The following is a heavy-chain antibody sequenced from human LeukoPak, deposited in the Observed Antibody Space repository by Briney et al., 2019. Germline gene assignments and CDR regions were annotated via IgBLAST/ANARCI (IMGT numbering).Heavy chain of an antibody. CDR1: GFTFSSYE. J-gene: IGHJ4*02. D-gene: IGHD6-13*01. Sequence: GGSLRLSCAASGFTFSSYEMNWVRQAPGKGLEWVSYISSSGSTIYYADSVKGRFTISRDNAKNSLYLQMNSLRAEDTAVYYCARDQGSSWYGYWGQGTLVTVSS. CDR2: ISSSGSTI. V-gene: IGHV3-48*03. CDR3: ARDQGSSWYGY.